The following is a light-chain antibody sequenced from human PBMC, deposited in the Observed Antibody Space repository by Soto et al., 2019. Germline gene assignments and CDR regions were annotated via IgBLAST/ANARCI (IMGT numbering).Light chain of an antibody. V-gene: IGKV1D-16*01. CDR2: ATS. CDR1: QSISTW. J-gene: IGKJ5*01. CDR3: QQYNTYPIT. Sequence: DIQITQSPSSLSASVGDRGTISCRASQSISTWLAWYQQKTGKAPKSLIYATSNLQSGVPSRFRGSGFGTEFTLPISRLQPEDFATYYCQQYNTYPITFGQGTRLEIK.